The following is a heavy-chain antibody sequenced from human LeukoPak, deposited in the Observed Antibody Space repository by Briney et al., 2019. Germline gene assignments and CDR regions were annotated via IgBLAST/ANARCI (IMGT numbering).Heavy chain of an antibody. D-gene: IGHD6-19*01. J-gene: IGHJ1*01. CDR2: FDPEDGET. CDR3: ATVERLRGIVVVAEYFQH. V-gene: IGHV1-24*01. CDR1: GYTLTELS. Sequence: ASVKVSCKVSGYTLTELSMHWVRQAPGKGLEWMGGFDPEDGETIYAQKFQGRVTMTEDTSTDTAYMELSSLRSEDTAVYHCATVERLRGIVVVAEYFQHWGQGTLVTVSS.